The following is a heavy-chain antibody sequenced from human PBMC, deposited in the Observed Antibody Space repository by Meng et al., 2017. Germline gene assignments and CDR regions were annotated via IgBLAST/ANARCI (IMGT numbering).Heavy chain of an antibody. D-gene: IGHD2-2*02. CDR2: INHSGST. J-gene: IGHJ4*02. CDR1: GGSFRGYY. V-gene: IGHV4-34*01. Sequence: GRLQRGGAGLLKPSEARSLTCAVYGGSFRGYYWRWFRQPPGKGLEWIGEINHSGSTNYTPSLKSRVTISVDTSKNQFSLKLSSVTAADTAVYYCARGVQCSTSCYIDYWGQGTLVTVSS. CDR3: ARGVQCSTSCYIDY.